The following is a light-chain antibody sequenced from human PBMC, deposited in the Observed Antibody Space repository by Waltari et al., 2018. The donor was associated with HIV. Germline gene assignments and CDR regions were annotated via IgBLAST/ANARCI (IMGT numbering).Light chain of an antibody. Sequence: QSALTQPASVSGSPGQSITIPCTGSSSDVGGYNYVSWYQQQSGKAPKLMIYEVTNRPSGVSNRFSGSKSANTASLSISGLQAEDEADYYCSSYTSRSTVIFGGGTKLTV. V-gene: IGLV2-14*03. CDR1: SSDVGGYNY. J-gene: IGLJ2*01. CDR2: EVT. CDR3: SSYTSRSTVI.